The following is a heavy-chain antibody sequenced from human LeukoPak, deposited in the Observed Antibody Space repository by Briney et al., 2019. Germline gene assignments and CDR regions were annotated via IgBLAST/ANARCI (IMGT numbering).Heavy chain of an antibody. V-gene: IGHV3-30*04. CDR1: GFTFSSYA. Sequence: GGSLRLSCAASGFTFSSYAMHWVRQAPGKGLEWVAVISYDGSNKYYADSVKGRFTISRDNSKNTLYLQMNSLRAEDTAVYYCARRLYNWNDGYYFDYWGQGTLVTVSS. D-gene: IGHD1-1*01. CDR2: ISYDGSNK. J-gene: IGHJ4*02. CDR3: ARRLYNWNDGYYFDY.